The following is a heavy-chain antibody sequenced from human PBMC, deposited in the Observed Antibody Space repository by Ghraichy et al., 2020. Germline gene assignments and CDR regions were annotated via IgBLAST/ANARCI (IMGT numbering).Heavy chain of an antibody. CDR1: GGSFSGYY. CDR2: INHSGST. V-gene: IGHV4-34*01. Sequence: SETLSLTCAVYGGSFSGYYWSWIRQPPGKGLEWIGEINHSGSTNYNPSLKSRVTISVDTSKNQFSLKLSSVTAADTAVYYCARRAARSPAGFDYWGQGTLVTVSS. J-gene: IGHJ4*02. D-gene: IGHD6-6*01. CDR3: ARRAARSPAGFDY.